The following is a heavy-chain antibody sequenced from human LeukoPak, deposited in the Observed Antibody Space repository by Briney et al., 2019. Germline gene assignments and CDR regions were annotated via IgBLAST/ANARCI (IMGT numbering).Heavy chain of an antibody. CDR1: GFTFTTYS. CDR2: ISSDSHYI. J-gene: IGHJ4*02. V-gene: IGHV3-21*01. CDR3: ARDTVGVTDY. D-gene: IGHD1-26*01. Sequence: GGSLRLSCAASGFTFTTYSMNWVRQAPGKGLECVSSISSDSHYIYYADSVKGRFTISRDDAKNSLYLQMSSLRAEDTALYYCARDTVGVTDYWGQGTLVTVSS.